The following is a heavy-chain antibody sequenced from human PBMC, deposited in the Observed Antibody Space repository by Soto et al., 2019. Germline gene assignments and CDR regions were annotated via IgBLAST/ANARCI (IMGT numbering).Heavy chain of an antibody. CDR2: ISNSSSTI. J-gene: IGHJ4*02. Sequence: PGGSLRLSCAASGFTFSSYSMNWVRQAPGKGLEWVSYISNSSSTIYYADSVKGRFTISRDNSRNTLYLQMNSLRVEDTAVYYCTSRPGPTSDYWGQGTLVTVSS. CDR1: GFTFSSYS. V-gene: IGHV3-48*01. CDR3: TSRPGPTSDY.